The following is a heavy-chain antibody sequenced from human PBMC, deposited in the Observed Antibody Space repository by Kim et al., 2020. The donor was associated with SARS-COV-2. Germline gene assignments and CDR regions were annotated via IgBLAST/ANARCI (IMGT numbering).Heavy chain of an antibody. Sequence: YNPSLKIRVTISVDTSKNQFSLKLSSVTAADTAVYYCARRGSGTQRWFDPWGQGTLVTVSS. D-gene: IGHD3-10*01. CDR3: ARRGSGTQRWFDP. J-gene: IGHJ5*02. V-gene: IGHV4-31*02.